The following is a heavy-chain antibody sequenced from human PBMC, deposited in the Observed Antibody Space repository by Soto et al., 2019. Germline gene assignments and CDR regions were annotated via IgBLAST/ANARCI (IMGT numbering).Heavy chain of an antibody. J-gene: IGHJ3*02. D-gene: IGHD3-22*01. V-gene: IGHV3-33*01. CDR3: VRGDYYDSSGYYYRGKGAFDI. Sequence: GGSLRLSCAASGFTFSSYGMHWVRQAPGKGLQWVAVIWYDGSNKYFADSVNGRFTISRDNSRNTLYLQMNSLRAEDTAVYYCVRGDYYDSSGYYYRGKGAFDIWGQGTMVTVSS. CDR1: GFTFSSYG. CDR2: IWYDGSNK.